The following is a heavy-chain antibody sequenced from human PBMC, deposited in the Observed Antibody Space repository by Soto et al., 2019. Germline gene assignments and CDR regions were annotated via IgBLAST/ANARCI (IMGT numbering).Heavy chain of an antibody. Sequence: QVQLQESGPGLVEPSGTLSLTCAVSGASITSTNWWRWDRQPPGKGLEWIGEIYHNGNTNYNPSLSTRVTMSVDKSKNQFSLNLNSVTAADTAIYYCARDRGIAAAGLWGQGTLVTVSS. CDR1: GASITSTNW. D-gene: IGHD6-13*01. CDR3: ARDRGIAAAGL. V-gene: IGHV4-4*02. J-gene: IGHJ4*02. CDR2: IYHNGNT.